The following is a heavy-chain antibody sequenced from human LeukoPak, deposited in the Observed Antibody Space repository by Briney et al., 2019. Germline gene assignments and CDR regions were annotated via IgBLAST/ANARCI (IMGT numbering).Heavy chain of an antibody. Sequence: SETLSLTCTVSGGSVSGYYWSWLRQPPGEGLEWIGYIYYSGSTQYNPSLRSRVTISVDTSKNHFSLKLTSVTAADTAVYYCARVGYSSGWYFHDYWGQGTLATVSS. CDR2: IYYSGST. V-gene: IGHV4-59*02. D-gene: IGHD6-19*01. J-gene: IGHJ4*02. CDR1: GGSVSGYY. CDR3: ARVGYSSGWYFHDY.